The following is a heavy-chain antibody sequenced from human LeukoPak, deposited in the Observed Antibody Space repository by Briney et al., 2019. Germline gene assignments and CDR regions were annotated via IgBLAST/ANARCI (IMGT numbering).Heavy chain of an antibody. CDR1: GYTFTSYY. Sequence: ASVKVSRKASGYTFTSYYMHWVRQAPGQGLEWMGIINPSGGSTSYAQKFQGRVTMTRDTSTSTVYMELSSLRSEDTAVYYWARLLYYYGMDVWGKGATVTVSS. V-gene: IGHV1-46*01. D-gene: IGHD2-21*01. J-gene: IGHJ6*04. CDR3: ARLLYYYGMDV. CDR2: INPSGGST.